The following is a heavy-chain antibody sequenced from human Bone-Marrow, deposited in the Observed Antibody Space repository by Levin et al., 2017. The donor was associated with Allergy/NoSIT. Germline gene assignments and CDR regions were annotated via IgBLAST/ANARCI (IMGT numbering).Heavy chain of an antibody. CDR3: ARGDSGRDIVVVVAATCFDY. V-gene: IGHV4-34*01. J-gene: IGHJ4*02. Sequence: PSETLSLTCAVYGGSFSGYYWSWIRQPPGKGLEWIGEINHSGSTNYNPSLKSRVTISVDTSKNQFSLKLSSVTAADTAVYYCARGDSGRDIVVVVAATCFDYWGQGTLVTVSS. CDR2: INHSGST. D-gene: IGHD2-15*01. CDR1: GGSFSGYY.